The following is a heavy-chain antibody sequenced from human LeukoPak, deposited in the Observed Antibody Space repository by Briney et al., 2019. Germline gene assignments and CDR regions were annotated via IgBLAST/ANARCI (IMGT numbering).Heavy chain of an antibody. Sequence: GGSLRLSCAASGFTFSCYGMHWVRQAPGKGLEWVAVISYDGSNKYYADSVKGRFTISRDNSKNTLYLQMNSLRAEDTALYYCARELSWSLPRGAFDIWGQGTMVTVSS. CDR3: ARELSWSLPRGAFDI. CDR1: GFTFSCYG. J-gene: IGHJ3*02. D-gene: IGHD2-15*01. CDR2: ISYDGSNK. V-gene: IGHV3-30*03.